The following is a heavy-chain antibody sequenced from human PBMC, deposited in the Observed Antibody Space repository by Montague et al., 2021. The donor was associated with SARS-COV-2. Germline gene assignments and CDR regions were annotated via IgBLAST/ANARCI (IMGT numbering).Heavy chain of an antibody. CDR1: GEPISGFF. V-gene: IGHV4-4*07. Sequence: SETLSLTCSVSGEPISGFFWNWIRQPAGKGLELIGRIYASGGTDYNPSLESRVTMSVDTSKNQFSLKVNYVTAADTAMYYCACGVVAAPPVGDYGGRGTLVTVSS. J-gene: IGHJ4*02. CDR3: ACGVVAAPPVGDY. D-gene: IGHD2-15*01. CDR2: IYASGGT.